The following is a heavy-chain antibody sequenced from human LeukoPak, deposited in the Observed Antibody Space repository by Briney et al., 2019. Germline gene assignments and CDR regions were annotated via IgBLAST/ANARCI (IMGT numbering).Heavy chain of an antibody. CDR1: GFTFSSYS. D-gene: IGHD3-16*02. J-gene: IGHJ3*02. Sequence: GGSLRLSCAASGFTFSSYSMNWVRQAPGKGLEWVSYIRGSGSTIFYSDSVKGRFTISRDNSKNSLYLHMNSLRAEDTAVYYCARERYSTIQNDGLDMWGQGTMVTVSS. CDR2: IRGSGSTI. V-gene: IGHV3-48*01. CDR3: ARERYSTIQNDGLDM.